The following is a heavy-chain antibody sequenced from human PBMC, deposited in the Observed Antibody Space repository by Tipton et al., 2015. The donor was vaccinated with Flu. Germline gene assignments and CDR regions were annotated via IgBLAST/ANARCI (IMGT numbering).Heavy chain of an antibody. Sequence: TLSLTCAVYGGSFSGYYWSWIRQPPGKGLEWIGYIYYSGSTNYNPSLKSRVTISVDTSKNQFSLKLSSVTAADTAVYYCARHRSENDYGDLFDYWGQGTLVTVSS. V-gene: IGHV4-59*08. D-gene: IGHD4-17*01. CDR3: ARHRSENDYGDLFDY. J-gene: IGHJ4*02. CDR1: GGSFSGYY. CDR2: IYYSGST.